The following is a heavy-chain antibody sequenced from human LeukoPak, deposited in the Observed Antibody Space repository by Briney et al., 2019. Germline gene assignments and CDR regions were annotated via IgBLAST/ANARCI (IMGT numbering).Heavy chain of an antibody. J-gene: IGHJ1*01. CDR1: GFTFSTYS. V-gene: IGHV3-48*01. D-gene: IGHD3-3*01. CDR2: ISSSSSTI. Sequence: GGSLRLSCAASGFTFSTYSMNWVRQAPGKGLEWVSYISSSSSTIYYADSVKGRFTISRDNAKNSLYLQMNSLRAEGTAVYYWARGVSSEWVFLPREYFQHWGQGTLVTVSS. CDR3: ARGVSSEWVFLPREYFQH.